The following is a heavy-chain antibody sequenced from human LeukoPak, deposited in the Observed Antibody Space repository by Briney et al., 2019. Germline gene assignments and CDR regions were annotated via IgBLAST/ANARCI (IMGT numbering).Heavy chain of an antibody. Sequence: GGSLRLSCTASGFTFGDYAMSWVRQAPGKGLEWGGFIRSKAYGGTTEYAASVKGRFTISRDDSKSIAYLQMNSLKTEDTAVYYCTRDYGGNPFKFDHWGQGTLVTVSS. CDR2: IRSKAYGGTT. D-gene: IGHD4-23*01. V-gene: IGHV3-49*04. J-gene: IGHJ4*02. CDR3: TRDYGGNPFKFDH. CDR1: GFTFGDYA.